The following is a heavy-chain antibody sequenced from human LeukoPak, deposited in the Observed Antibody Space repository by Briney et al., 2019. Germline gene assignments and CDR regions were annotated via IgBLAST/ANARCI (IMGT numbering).Heavy chain of an antibody. CDR1: GFFVSNNY. CDR3: ARKWGYGCGGECFSGIQAYYGMDV. D-gene: IGHD2-15*01. J-gene: IGHJ6*02. V-gene: IGHV3-53*01. Sequence: PGGSLRLSCAASGFFVSNNYMSWVRQAPGKGLEWVSVIYSGGDTYYADSVKGRFTISRDNSKNTLYLQMNRLRAEDTAIYYCARKWGYGCGGECFSGIQAYYGMDVWGQGTTVTVSS. CDR2: IYSGGDT.